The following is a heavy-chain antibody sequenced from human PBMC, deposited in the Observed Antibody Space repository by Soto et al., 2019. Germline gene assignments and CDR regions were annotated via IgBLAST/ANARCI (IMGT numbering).Heavy chain of an antibody. CDR1: GGSISSGDYY. D-gene: IGHD3-3*01. J-gene: IGHJ4*02. V-gene: IGHV4-30-4*01. Sequence: SLTCTVSGGSISSGDYYWSWIRQPPGKGLEWIGYIYYSGSTYYNPSLKSRVTISVDTSKNQFSLKLSSVTAADTAVYYCARANYDLWSGYSYYFDYWGQGTLVTVFS. CDR3: ARANYDLWSGYSYYFDY. CDR2: IYYSGST.